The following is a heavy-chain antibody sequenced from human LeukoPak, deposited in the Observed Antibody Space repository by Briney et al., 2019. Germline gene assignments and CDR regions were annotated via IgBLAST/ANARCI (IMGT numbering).Heavy chain of an antibody. CDR3: AKIRSGYALFDY. CDR2: ITYSSGNT. CDR1: GFTFTTYA. J-gene: IGHJ4*02. V-gene: IGHV3-23*01. D-gene: IGHD5-12*01. Sequence: PGGSLRLSCAASGFTFTTYAMSWVRQAPGKGLEWVSSITYSSGNTYYSDSVKGRFTISRDNSKNTLYLQMDSLRADDTAVYYCAKIRSGYALFDYWGQGTLATVSS.